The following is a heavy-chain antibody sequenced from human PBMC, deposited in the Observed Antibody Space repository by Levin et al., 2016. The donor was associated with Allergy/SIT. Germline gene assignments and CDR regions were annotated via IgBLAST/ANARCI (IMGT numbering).Heavy chain of an antibody. D-gene: IGHD2-2*02. V-gene: IGHV4-39*01. CDR2: ITYSGST. Sequence: SETLSLTCVVSGGSMSNSIYYWGWIRQPPGKGLEWIGSITYSGSTYYNPSLRSRVTISVDTSKNQFSLKLTSVTAADTAVYYCARQQTSCHNDCWGQGTLVTVSS. J-gene: IGHJ4*02. CDR1: GGSMSNSIYY. CDR3: ARQQTSCHNDC.